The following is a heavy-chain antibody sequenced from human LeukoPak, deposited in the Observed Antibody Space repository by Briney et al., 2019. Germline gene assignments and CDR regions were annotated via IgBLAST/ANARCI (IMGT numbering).Heavy chain of an antibody. CDR1: GYSFTSYW. CDR3: ARHPDSSGYSWCDP. D-gene: IGHD3-22*01. CDR2: IYSGDSDT. Sequence: GESLKISCKGSGYSFTSYWIGWVRQMPGKGLEWMGIIYSGDSDTRYSPSFHGQVTTSADKSISTAYLQWSSLQASDTATYYCARHPDSSGYSWCDPGGQGTLVSVSS. V-gene: IGHV5-51*01. J-gene: IGHJ5*02.